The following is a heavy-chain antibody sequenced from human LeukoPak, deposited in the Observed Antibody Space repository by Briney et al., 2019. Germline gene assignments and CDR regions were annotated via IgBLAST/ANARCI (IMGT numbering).Heavy chain of an antibody. J-gene: IGHJ4*02. V-gene: IGHV4-59*08. CDR3: ARLVSAYLDGSGSYVFDY. Sequence: SETLSLTCTVSGGSISSYYWSRIRQPPGKGLEWIGYIYYSGSTNYNPSLKSRVTISVDTSKNQFSLKLSSVTAADTAVYYCARLVSAYLDGSGSYVFDYWGQGTLVTVSS. CDR1: GGSISSYY. D-gene: IGHD3-10*01. CDR2: IYYSGST.